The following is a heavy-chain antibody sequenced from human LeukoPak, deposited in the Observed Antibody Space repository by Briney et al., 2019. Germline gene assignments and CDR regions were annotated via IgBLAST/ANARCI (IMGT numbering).Heavy chain of an antibody. J-gene: IGHJ6*02. CDR1: GYTFTGYY. CDR2: INPNSGGT. CDR3: ATFGVVTNSIYYYYGMDV. D-gene: IGHD3-3*01. Sequence: ASVKVSCKASGYTFTGYYMHWVRQAPGQGLEWMGRINPNSGGTNYAQKFQGRVTMTRDTSTSTAYMELSRLRSDDTAVYYCATFGVVTNSIYYYYGMDVWGQGTTVTVSS. V-gene: IGHV1-2*06.